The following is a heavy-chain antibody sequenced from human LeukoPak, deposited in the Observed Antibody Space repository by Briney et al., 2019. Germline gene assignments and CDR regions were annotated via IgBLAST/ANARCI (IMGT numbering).Heavy chain of an antibody. D-gene: IGHD2-2*01. V-gene: IGHV1-8*01. J-gene: IGHJ5*02. CDR1: GYTFTSYD. CDR3: ARPRYCSSTSCFGWFDP. CDR2: MNPNSGNT. Sequence: ASVKVSCKASGYTFTSYDINRVRQATGQGLEWMGCMNPNSGNTGYAQKFQGRVTMTRNTSISTDYMELSSLRSEDTAVYYCARPRYCSSTSCFGWFDPWGQGTMVTVSS.